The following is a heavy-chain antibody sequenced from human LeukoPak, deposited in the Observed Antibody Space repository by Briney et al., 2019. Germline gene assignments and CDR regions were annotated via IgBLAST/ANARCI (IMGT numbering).Heavy chain of an antibody. Sequence: GGSLRLSCAASGFTFSSYAMHWVRQAPGKGLEWVAVISYDGSNKYYADSVKGRFTISRDNSKNTLYLQMNSLRADDTAVYYCARGLQETLAWLKAFSAFDIWGQGTMVTVSS. CDR1: GFTFSSYA. J-gene: IGHJ3*02. CDR3: ARGLQETLAWLKAFSAFDI. V-gene: IGHV3-30*04. CDR2: ISYDGSNK. D-gene: IGHD5-24*01.